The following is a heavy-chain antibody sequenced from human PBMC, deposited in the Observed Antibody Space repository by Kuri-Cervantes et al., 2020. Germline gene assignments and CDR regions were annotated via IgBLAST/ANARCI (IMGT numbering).Heavy chain of an antibody. CDR3: ARDKMGYLFDI. J-gene: IGHJ3*02. CDR1: GFTFSSYW. D-gene: IGHD5-24*01. CDR2: IKQDGSEK. V-gene: IGHV3-7*01. Sequence: GESLKISCAASGFTFSSYWMSWVRQAPGKGLEWVANIKQDGSEKYYVDSVKGRFTISRDNAKNSLYLQMNSLRAEDTAVYYCARDKMGYLFDIWGQGTMVTVSS.